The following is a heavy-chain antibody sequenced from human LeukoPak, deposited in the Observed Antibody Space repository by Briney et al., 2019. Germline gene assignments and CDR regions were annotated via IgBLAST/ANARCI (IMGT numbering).Heavy chain of an antibody. CDR3: ARDTGSHFDN. J-gene: IGHJ4*02. Sequence: SETLSLTCTVSGGSISSYYWSCFRQPPGKGLEWSGYIYYTGSTNYNPSLKSRVTISVDTSKNQFSLKLSSVTAADTAVYYCARDTGSHFDNWGQGTLVTVSS. V-gene: IGHV4-59*01. CDR1: GGSISSYY. CDR2: IYYTGST. D-gene: IGHD1-26*01.